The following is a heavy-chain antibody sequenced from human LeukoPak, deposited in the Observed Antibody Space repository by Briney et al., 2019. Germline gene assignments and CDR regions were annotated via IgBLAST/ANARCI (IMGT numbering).Heavy chain of an antibody. CDR1: KFTFSHYG. V-gene: IGHV3-30*18. D-gene: IGHD3-3*01. Sequence: GGSLRLSCTASKFTFSHYGMQWVRQAPGKGLEWVAVISSDGSIKVYADSVKGRFTLSRDNSINTVDLQMNSLRAEDTAVYYCVKEYHSRGFGAYFDYWGQGALVTVSS. CDR2: ISSDGSIK. CDR3: VKEYHSRGFGAYFDY. J-gene: IGHJ4*02.